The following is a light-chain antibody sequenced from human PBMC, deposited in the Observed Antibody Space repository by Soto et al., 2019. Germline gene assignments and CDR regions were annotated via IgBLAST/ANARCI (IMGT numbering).Light chain of an antibody. J-gene: IGLJ1*01. CDR3: SSYTSSRTFV. CDR2: EVS. CDR1: SSDVGGYNY. V-gene: IGLV2-14*01. Sequence: YVLTKPASVSGSPGQSITISCTGTSSDVGGYNYVSWYQQHPGKAPKLMIYEVSNRPSGVSNRFSGSKSGDTASLTISGLQAEDDAEYYCSSYTSSRTFVFGTGTIVTVL.